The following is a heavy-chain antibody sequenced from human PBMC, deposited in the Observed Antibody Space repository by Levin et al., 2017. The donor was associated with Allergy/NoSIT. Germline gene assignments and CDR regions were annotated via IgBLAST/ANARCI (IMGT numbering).Heavy chain of an antibody. Sequence: GESLKISCAASGFTFSSYGMHWVRQAPGKGLEWVAVISYDGSNKYYADSVKGRFTISRDNSKNTLYLQMNSLRAEDTAVYYCAKDQGITGTPGKSDYWGQGTLVTVSS. V-gene: IGHV3-30*18. CDR1: GFTFSSYG. CDR2: ISYDGSNK. D-gene: IGHD1-20*01. J-gene: IGHJ4*02. CDR3: AKDQGITGTPGKSDY.